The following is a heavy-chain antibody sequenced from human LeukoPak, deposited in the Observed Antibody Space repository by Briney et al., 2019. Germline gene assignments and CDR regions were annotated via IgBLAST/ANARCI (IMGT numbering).Heavy chain of an antibody. J-gene: IGHJ3*02. CDR2: ICYSGST. CDR3: ARTYGDDAFDI. V-gene: IGHV4-59*01. Sequence: SETLSLTCTVSGGSISSYYWSWIRQPPGKGLEWIGYICYSGSTNYNPSLKSRVTISVDTSKNQFSLKLSSVTAADTAVYYCARTYGDDAFDIWGQGTMVTVSS. CDR1: GGSISSYY. D-gene: IGHD4-17*01.